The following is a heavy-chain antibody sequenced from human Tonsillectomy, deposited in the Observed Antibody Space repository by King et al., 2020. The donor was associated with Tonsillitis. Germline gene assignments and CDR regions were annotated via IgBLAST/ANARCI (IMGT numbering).Heavy chain of an antibody. CDR2: ISGDGGST. V-gene: IGHV3-43*02. CDR1: GFTFDNYA. CDR3: AKGSYCSGDSCYFGASDI. J-gene: IGHJ3*02. Sequence: VQLVGSGGGVIQPGGSLRLSCAASGFTFDNYAMHWVRQAPGKGLEWVSLISGDGGSTYYADSVKGRFTISRDNSKNSLYVQMHSLRHEDTALYYCAKGSYCSGDSCYFGASDIWGQGTMVTVSS. D-gene: IGHD2-15*01.